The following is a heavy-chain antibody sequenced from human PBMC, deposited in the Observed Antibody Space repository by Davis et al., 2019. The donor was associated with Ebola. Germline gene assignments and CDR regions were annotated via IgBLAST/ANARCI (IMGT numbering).Heavy chain of an antibody. Sequence: PSETLSLTCTVSGGSISSSSYYWGWIRQPPGKGLEWIGSIYYSGSTYYNPSLKSRVTISVDTSKNQFSLKLSSVTAADTAVYYCATYYDILTGYGYWGQGTLVTVSS. CDR3: ATYYDILTGYGY. J-gene: IGHJ4*02. V-gene: IGHV4-39*01. D-gene: IGHD3-9*01. CDR1: GGSISSSSYY. CDR2: IYYSGST.